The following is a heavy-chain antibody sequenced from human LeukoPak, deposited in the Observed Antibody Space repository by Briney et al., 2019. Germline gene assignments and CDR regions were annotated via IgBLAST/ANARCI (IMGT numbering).Heavy chain of an antibody. V-gene: IGHV1-2*06. CDR1: GYTFTGDY. J-gene: IGHJ6*02. CDR2: INPNSGGT. CDR3: ARDSPYYYGMDV. Sequence: VASVKVSCKDSGYTFTGDYIHWVRQAPGQGLEWMGRINPNSGGTNYAQKFQGRVTMTRDTSISTAYMELSRLRSDDTAVYYCARDSPYYYGMDVWGQGTTVTVSS.